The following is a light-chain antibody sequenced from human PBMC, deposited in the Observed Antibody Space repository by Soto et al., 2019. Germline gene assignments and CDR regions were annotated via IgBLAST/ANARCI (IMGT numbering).Light chain of an antibody. CDR1: SSDVGGYNY. CDR2: EVS. J-gene: IGLJ1*01. Sequence: QSALTQPASVSGSPGQSITISCSGTSSDVGGYNYVSWYQHHPGKAPKVMIYEVSNRPSGVHNRFSGSKSGNTASLTISGLQAEDEADYYCGSYTSSSTHVFGTGTKVTVL. V-gene: IGLV2-14*01. CDR3: GSYTSSSTHV.